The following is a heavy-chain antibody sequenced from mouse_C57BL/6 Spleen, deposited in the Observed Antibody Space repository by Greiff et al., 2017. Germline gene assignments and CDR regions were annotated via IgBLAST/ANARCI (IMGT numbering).Heavy chain of an antibody. Sequence: QVQLKESGPGLVQPSQSLSITCTVSGFSLTSYGVHWVRQSPGKGLEWLGVIWSGGSTDYNAAFISRLSISKDNSTSQVFFKMNSLQADDTAIYYCARVYDGLDYWGQGTTLTVSS. D-gene: IGHD2-3*01. CDR3: ARVYDGLDY. CDR2: IWSGGST. J-gene: IGHJ2*01. V-gene: IGHV2-2*01. CDR1: GFSLTSYG.